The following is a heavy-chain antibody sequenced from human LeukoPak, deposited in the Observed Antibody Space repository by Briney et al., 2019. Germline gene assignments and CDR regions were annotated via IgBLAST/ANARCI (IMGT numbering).Heavy chain of an antibody. J-gene: IGHJ4*02. Sequence: PSETLSLTCTVSGGSISGYYWNWIRQPAGKGLEWIGRIFTSGSDPNPSLKSRVTISVDTSKNQFSLKLSSVTAADTAVYYCARLRTHDILTGYYRAEQRYFDYWGQGTLVTVSS. CDR3: ARLRTHDILTGYYRAEQRYFDY. V-gene: IGHV4-4*07. CDR2: IFTSGS. CDR1: GGSISGYY. D-gene: IGHD3-9*01.